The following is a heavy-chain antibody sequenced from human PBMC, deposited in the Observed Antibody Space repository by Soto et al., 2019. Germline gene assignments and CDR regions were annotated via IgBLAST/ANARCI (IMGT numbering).Heavy chain of an antibody. CDR1: GYSFATYG. V-gene: IGHV1-3*01. CDR3: ARGEVWFDY. CDR2: INAGNGNT. J-gene: IGHJ4*02. Sequence: QVQLVQSGAEVKKPGASVKVSCKASGYSFATYGLNWVRQAPGQRLEWMGWINAGNGNTKYSQKFQGRVTITRDTAASTAYMELSYLRSEDTAVYYCARGEVWFDYWGQGTLVTVSS. D-gene: IGHD2-8*01.